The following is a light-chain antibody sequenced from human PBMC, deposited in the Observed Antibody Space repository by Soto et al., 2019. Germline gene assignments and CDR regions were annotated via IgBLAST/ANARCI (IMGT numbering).Light chain of an antibody. Sequence: QSVLTQPRSVSGSPRQSVTISCTGTSSDVGGYNYVSWYQQHPGKAPKLMIYDVSKRPSGVPDRFSGSKSGYTASLTISGLQAEDEADYYCCSYAGSYSWVFGGGTKVTVL. CDR3: CSYAGSYSWV. V-gene: IGLV2-11*01. CDR1: SSDVGGYNY. J-gene: IGLJ3*02. CDR2: DVS.